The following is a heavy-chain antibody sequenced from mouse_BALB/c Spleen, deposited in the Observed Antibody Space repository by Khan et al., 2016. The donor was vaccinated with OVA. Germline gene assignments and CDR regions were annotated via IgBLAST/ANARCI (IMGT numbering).Heavy chain of an antibody. V-gene: IGHV2-9*02. CDR1: GFSLTSYG. CDR3: ARDTTATPY. Sequence: QIQLVQSGPGLVAPSQSLSITCTVSGFSLTSYGVHWVRQPPGKGLEWLGIIWASGSTNYNSALMSRLSISKDNSKSQVFLKMNSLQTDDTAMYYCARDTTATPYWGQGTLVTVSA. D-gene: IGHD1-2*01. CDR2: IWASGST. J-gene: IGHJ3*01.